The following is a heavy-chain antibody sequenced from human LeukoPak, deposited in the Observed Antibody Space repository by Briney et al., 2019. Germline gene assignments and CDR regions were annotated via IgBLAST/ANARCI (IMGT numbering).Heavy chain of an antibody. CDR3: ARDLLTGDAFDI. Sequence: GGSLRLSCAASGFTVSSNYMSWVRQAPGRGLEWVSVIYSGGSTYYADSVKGRFTISRDNSKNTLYLQMNSLRAEDTAVYYCARDLLTGDAFDIWGQGTMVTVSS. D-gene: IGHD7-27*01. CDR2: IYSGGST. CDR1: GFTVSSNY. J-gene: IGHJ3*02. V-gene: IGHV3-53*01.